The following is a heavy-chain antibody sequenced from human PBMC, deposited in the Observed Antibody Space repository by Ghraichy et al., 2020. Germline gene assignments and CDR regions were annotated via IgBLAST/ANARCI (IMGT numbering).Heavy chain of an antibody. Sequence: SETLSLTCTVSGCSISSYSWSWIRQPPGKGLEWIGYIYYSGSTNYNPSLKSRVTISVDTSKNQFSLKLSSVTAADTAVYYCARQLTMVRGVIAPFDYWGQGTLVTVSS. CDR3: ARQLTMVRGVIAPFDY. V-gene: IGHV4-59*08. CDR2: IYYSGST. CDR1: GCSISSYS. J-gene: IGHJ4*02. D-gene: IGHD3-10*01.